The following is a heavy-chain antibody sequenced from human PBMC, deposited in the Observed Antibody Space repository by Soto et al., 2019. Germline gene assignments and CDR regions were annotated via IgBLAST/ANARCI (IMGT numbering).Heavy chain of an antibody. CDR3: ARDWVTMVRGADRSGGMDV. D-gene: IGHD3-10*01. CDR2: IWYDGSNK. J-gene: IGHJ6*02. Sequence: GGSLRLSCAASGFTFSSYGMHWVRQAPGKGLEWVAVIWYDGSNKYYADSVKGRFTISRDNSKNTLYLQMNSLRAEDTAVYYCARDWVTMVRGADRSGGMDVWGQGTTVTVSS. V-gene: IGHV3-33*01. CDR1: GFTFSSYG.